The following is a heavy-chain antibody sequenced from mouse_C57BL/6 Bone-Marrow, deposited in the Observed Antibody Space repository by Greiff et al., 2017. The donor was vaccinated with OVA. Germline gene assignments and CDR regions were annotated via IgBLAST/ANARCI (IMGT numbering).Heavy chain of an antibody. D-gene: IGHD2-3*01. CDR3: TTWWLLRRAWFAY. V-gene: IGHV14-1*01. CDR2: IDPEDGDT. Sequence: VQLQQSGAELVRPGASVKLSCTASGFNIKDYYMHWVKQRPEQGLEWIGRIDPEDGDTEYAPKFQGKATMTADTSSNTAYLQLSSLTSEDTAVYYCTTWWLLRRAWFAYWGQGTLVTVSA. CDR1: GFNIKDYY. J-gene: IGHJ3*01.